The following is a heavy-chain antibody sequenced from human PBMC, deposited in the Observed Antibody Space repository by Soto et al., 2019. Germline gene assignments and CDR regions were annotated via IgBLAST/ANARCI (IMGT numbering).Heavy chain of an antibody. D-gene: IGHD4-17*01. CDR3: ATPGPTTVTAFDY. Sequence: SVKVSCKASGYTFTGYYMHWVRQAPGQGLEWMGWINPNSGGTNYAQKFQGRVTMTRDTSISTAYMELSRLRSDDTAVYYCATPGPTTVTAFDYWGQGTLVTVSS. CDR1: GYTFTGYY. V-gene: IGHV1-2*02. J-gene: IGHJ4*02. CDR2: INPNSGGT.